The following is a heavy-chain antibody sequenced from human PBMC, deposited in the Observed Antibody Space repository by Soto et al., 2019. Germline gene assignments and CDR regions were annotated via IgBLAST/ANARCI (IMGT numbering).Heavy chain of an antibody. Sequence: QVQLVQSGAEVKKPGASVKVSCKASGYTFTSYDINWVRQATGQGLEWMGWMNPNSGNTNYAQKLQGRVTMTTDTSTSTAYMELRSLRSDDTAVYYCARGGRDGTTDFDYWGQGTLVTVSS. CDR2: MNPNSGNT. D-gene: IGHD1-7*01. CDR1: GYTFTSYD. V-gene: IGHV1-8*01. J-gene: IGHJ4*02. CDR3: ARGGRDGTTDFDY.